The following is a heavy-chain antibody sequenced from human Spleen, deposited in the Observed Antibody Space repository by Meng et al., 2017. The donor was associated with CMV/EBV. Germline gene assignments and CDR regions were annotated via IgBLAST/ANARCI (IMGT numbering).Heavy chain of an antibody. J-gene: IGHJ6*02. CDR1: GGTFSSYA. V-gene: IGHV1-69*10. D-gene: IGHD3-3*01. CDR3: AREQYYDFWSGYYTEYYYYGMDV. CDR2: IIPILGIA. Sequence: SVKVSCKASGGTFSSYAISWVRQAPGQGLEWMGGIIPILGIATYAQKFQGRVTITADKSTSTAYMELSSLRSEDTAVYYCAREQYYDFWSGYYTEYYYYGMDVWGQGPPVTLSS.